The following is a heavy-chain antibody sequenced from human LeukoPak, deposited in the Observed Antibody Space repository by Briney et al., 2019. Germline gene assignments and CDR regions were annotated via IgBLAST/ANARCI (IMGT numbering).Heavy chain of an antibody. CDR3: ASQYSSTWSGWFDP. D-gene: IGHD6-13*01. CDR2: IYYSGSN. Sequence: SETLSLTCTVSGGSISSSSYCWGWIRQPPGKGLEWIGNIYYSGSNYYNPSLKSRVTISVATSKNQFILKLSSVTAADTAVYYCASQYSSTWSGWFDPWGQGTLVTVSS. CDR1: GGSISSSSYC. V-gene: IGHV4-39*01. J-gene: IGHJ5*02.